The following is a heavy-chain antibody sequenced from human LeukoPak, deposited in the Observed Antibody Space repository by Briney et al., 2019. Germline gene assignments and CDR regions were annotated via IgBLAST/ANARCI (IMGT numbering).Heavy chain of an antibody. CDR1: GYTFTSYG. V-gene: IGHV1-18*01. J-gene: IGHJ5*02. D-gene: IGHD4-17*01. CDR2: ISAYNGNT. Sequence: ASVKVSCKASGYTFTSYGISWVRQAPGQGLEWMGWISAYNGNTNYAQTLQGRVTMTTDTSTSTPYMQLRSLRSDDTAVYYCAREDYGDFGGRWFDPWGQGTLVTVSS. CDR3: AREDYGDFGGRWFDP.